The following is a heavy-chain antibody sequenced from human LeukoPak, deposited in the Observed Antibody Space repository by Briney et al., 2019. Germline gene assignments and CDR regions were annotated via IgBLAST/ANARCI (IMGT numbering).Heavy chain of an antibody. Sequence: SETLSLTCTVSGGSFTRYYWNWIRQPPGKGLEWVGYIYNSGTTNYNPSLKGRATISADTSKRQVSLRLSSVTAADTAVYYCARVRYSDVLTGYYGDGYFDYWGQGTLVTVSS. V-gene: IGHV4-59*01. D-gene: IGHD3-9*01. CDR1: GGSFTRYY. CDR3: ARVRYSDVLTGYYGDGYFDY. J-gene: IGHJ4*02. CDR2: IYNSGTT.